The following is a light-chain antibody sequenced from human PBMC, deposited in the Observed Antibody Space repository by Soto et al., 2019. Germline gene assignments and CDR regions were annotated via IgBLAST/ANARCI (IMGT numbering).Light chain of an antibody. CDR2: AVS. CDR1: ESVSDSQ. CDR3: HQYGSSPRT. J-gene: IGKJ1*01. Sequence: IVLTQSPGTLALSPGERATLSCRTSESVSDSQLAWYQQKPGQAPRLLIYAVSSRATGIPDRFRGSGSGTDFTLTISRLEPEDFAVYYCHQYGSSPRTFGQGTKVDIK. V-gene: IGKV3-20*01.